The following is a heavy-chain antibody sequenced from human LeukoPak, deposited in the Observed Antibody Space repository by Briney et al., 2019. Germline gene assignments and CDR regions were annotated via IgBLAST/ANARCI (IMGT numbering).Heavy chain of an antibody. Sequence: ASVKVSCKASGYTFTSYYMHWVRQAPGQGLEWMGWINPNSGGTNYAQKFQGRVTMTRDMSTSTVYMELSSLRSEDTAVYYCARDLVVVVGRGWFDPWGQGTLVTVSS. CDR1: GYTFTSYY. J-gene: IGHJ5*02. CDR3: ARDLVVVVGRGWFDP. CDR2: INPNSGGT. D-gene: IGHD2-15*01. V-gene: IGHV1-2*02.